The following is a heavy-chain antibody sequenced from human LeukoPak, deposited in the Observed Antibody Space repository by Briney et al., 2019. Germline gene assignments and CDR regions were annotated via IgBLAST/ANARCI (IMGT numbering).Heavy chain of an antibody. CDR3: AKRASYYDSSGYGY. V-gene: IGHV3-30*18. CDR1: GFTFNNYG. J-gene: IGHJ4*02. CDR2: ISYDGNNK. Sequence: PGGSLRLSCAASGFTFNNYGMHWVRQAPGKGLEWVAFISYDGNNKYYADSVNGRFTISRDNSKNTLYLQMNSLRAEDTAVYYCAKRASYYDSSGYGYWGQGTLVTVSS. D-gene: IGHD3-22*01.